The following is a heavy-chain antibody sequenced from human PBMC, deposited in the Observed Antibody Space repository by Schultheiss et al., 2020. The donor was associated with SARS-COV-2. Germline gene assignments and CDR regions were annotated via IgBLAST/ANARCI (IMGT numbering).Heavy chain of an antibody. J-gene: IGHJ4*01. CDR1: GGSFSGYY. CDR2: INHSGST. V-gene: IGHV4-34*01. CDR3: ARGGAGLVVVTAPFDY. Sequence: SETLSLTCAVYGGSFSGYYWSWIRQPPGKGLEWIGEINHSGSTNYNPSLKSRVTISVDTSKNQFSLKLSSVTAADTAVYYCARGGAGLVVVTAPFDYWGHGTLVTVSS. D-gene: IGHD2-21*02.